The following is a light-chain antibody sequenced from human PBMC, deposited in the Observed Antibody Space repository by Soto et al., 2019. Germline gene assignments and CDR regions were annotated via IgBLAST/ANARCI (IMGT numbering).Light chain of an antibody. CDR3: QQYGSSPYT. CDR1: QSVSSSY. V-gene: IGKV3-20*01. Sequence: EIVLTQSPGTLSLSPGERATLSCRASQSVSSSYLAWYQQKPGQAPRLLIYGASSRATGIPDRCSGSGSGTDFTLTIRRLEPEDFAVYYCQQYGSSPYTFGQGTQLEIK. CDR2: GAS. J-gene: IGKJ2*01.